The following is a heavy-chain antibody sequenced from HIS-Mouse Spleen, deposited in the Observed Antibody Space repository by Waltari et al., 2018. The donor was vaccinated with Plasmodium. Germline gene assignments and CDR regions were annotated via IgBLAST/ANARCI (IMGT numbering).Heavy chain of an antibody. Sequence: QVQLVQSGAEVKKPGASVKVSCNASGYTFTGYFMHWVRPAPGQGLEWMGWINPNSGGTNYAQRFQGRVTMTRDTSISTAYMELSRLRSDDTAVYYCARDPKQLGSAFDIWGQGTMVTVSS. J-gene: IGHJ3*02. CDR2: INPNSGGT. D-gene: IGHD7-27*01. V-gene: IGHV1-2*02. CDR3: ARDPKQLGSAFDI. CDR1: GYTFTGYF.